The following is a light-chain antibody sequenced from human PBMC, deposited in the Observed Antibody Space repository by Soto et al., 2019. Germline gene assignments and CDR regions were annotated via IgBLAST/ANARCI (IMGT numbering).Light chain of an antibody. V-gene: IGKV3-11*01. CDR2: DAS. CDR1: QSVSSY. CDR3: QQRSNWST. Sequence: EIVLTQSPATLSLSPGERATLSCSASQSVSSYLAWYQQKPGQAPRLLIYDASNRATGIPARFSGSGSGTDFTLTISSLEPEDFAVYYCQQRSNWSTFGQGTKVEIK. J-gene: IGKJ1*01.